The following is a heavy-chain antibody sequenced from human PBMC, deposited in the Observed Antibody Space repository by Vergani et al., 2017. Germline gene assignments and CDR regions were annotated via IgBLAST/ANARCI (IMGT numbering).Heavy chain of an antibody. CDR3: ARVYSSGLENYYYYYYMDV. Sequence: QVQLVQSGAEVKTPGASVKVSCKASGYTFTSYDINWVRQATGQGLEWMGWMNPNSGNTGYAQKFQGRVNMTRNTSISTAYMELSSLRSEDTAVYYCARVYSSGLENYYYYYYMDVWGEGTTVTVS. CDR2: MNPNSGNT. J-gene: IGHJ6*03. D-gene: IGHD6-19*01. V-gene: IGHV1-8*01. CDR1: GYTFTSYD.